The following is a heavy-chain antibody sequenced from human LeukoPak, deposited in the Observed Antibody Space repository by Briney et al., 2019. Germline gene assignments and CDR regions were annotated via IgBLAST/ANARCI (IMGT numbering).Heavy chain of an antibody. CDR2: INHSGST. J-gene: IGHJ4*02. D-gene: IGHD6-19*01. CDR1: GGSFSGYY. CDR3: ARGQKRQWLGRYYFDY. Sequence: SETLSLTCAVDGGSFSGYYWSWIRQPPGKGLEWIGEINHSGSTNYNPSLKSRVTISVDTSKNQFSLKLSSVTAADTAVYYCARGQKRQWLGRYYFDYWGQGTLVTVSS. V-gene: IGHV4-34*01.